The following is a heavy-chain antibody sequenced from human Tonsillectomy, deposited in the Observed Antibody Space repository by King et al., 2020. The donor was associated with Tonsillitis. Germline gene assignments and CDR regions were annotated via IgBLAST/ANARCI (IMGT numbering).Heavy chain of an antibody. J-gene: IGHJ3*02. Sequence: VQLVESGGGLVKPGGSLRLSCAASGFTFNSYTMNWVRQAPGKGLEWVSSISSSSTYIYYADSVKGRFTVSRDNAKNSLYLQMSSLRAEDTAVYYCARDSTSSTNDAFDIWGQGTMVTVSS. CDR2: ISSSSTYI. D-gene: IGHD6-19*01. V-gene: IGHV3-21*01. CDR3: ARDSTSSTNDAFDI. CDR1: GFTFNSYT.